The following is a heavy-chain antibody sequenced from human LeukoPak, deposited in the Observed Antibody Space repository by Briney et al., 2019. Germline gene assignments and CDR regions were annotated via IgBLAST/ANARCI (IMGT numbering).Heavy chain of an antibody. CDR1: GFTLRSLV. Sequence: SGGSLRLSCAASGFTLRSLVMQGVRQAPGKGREGVSFIQYDGSNKYYADAVKGRFTISRDDSKHTLYLQMNSLRGDDTAVYYCAKEVLNSPTEGYWGQGTLVTVS. D-gene: IGHD2/OR15-2a*01. CDR2: IQYDGSNK. V-gene: IGHV3-30*02. CDR3: AKEVLNSPTEGY. J-gene: IGHJ4*02.